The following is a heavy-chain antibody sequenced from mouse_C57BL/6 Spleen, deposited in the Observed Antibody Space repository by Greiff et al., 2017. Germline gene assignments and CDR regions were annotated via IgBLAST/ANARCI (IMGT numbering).Heavy chain of an antibody. CDR3: ARSDFYYGSSLYAMDY. V-gene: IGHV1-53*01. J-gene: IGHJ4*01. CDR1: GYTFTSYW. Sequence: QVQLQQPGTELVKPGASVKLSCKASGYTFTSYWMHWVKQRPGQGLEWIGNINPSNGGTNYNEKFKSKATLTVDKSSSTAYMPLSSLTSEDSAVYYCARSDFYYGSSLYAMDYWGQGTSVTVSS. CDR2: INPSNGGT. D-gene: IGHD1-1*01.